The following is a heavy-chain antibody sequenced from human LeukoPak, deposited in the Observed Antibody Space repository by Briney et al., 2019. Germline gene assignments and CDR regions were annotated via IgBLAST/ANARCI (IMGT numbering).Heavy chain of an antibody. D-gene: IGHD2-2*01. Sequence: PSETLSLTCTVSGGSISSGSYYWRWIRQPAGKGLEWIGRFYTSGCTNYNPSLKSRVTISVDTSKNQFSLKLSSVTAADTAVYDCARARRYAPFDYWGQGTLVTVSS. V-gene: IGHV4-61*02. CDR2: FYTSGCT. CDR1: GGSISSGSYY. J-gene: IGHJ4*02. CDR3: ARARRYAPFDY.